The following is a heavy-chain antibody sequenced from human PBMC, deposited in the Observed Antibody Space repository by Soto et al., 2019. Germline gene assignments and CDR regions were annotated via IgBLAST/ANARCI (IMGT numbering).Heavy chain of an antibody. Sequence: SETLSLTCTVSSGSISSYYWSWIRQPPGKGLEWIGYIYYSGSTNYNPSLKSRVTISVDTSKNQFSLKLSSVTAADTAVYYCARDHYVSAYSFGSDAYYYGMDVWGQGTTVTVSS. CDR3: ARDHYVSAYSFGSDAYYYGMDV. CDR1: SGSISSYY. V-gene: IGHV4-59*01. D-gene: IGHD5-18*01. J-gene: IGHJ6*02. CDR2: IYYSGST.